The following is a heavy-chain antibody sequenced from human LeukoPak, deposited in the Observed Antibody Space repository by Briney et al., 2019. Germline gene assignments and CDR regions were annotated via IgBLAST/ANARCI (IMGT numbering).Heavy chain of an antibody. CDR3: AANYGSGSYYGY. J-gene: IGHJ4*02. Sequence: ASVKVSCKASGYTFTSYYMHWVRQAPGQGLEWMGIINPSGGSTSYAQKFQGRVTMTRDMSTSTVYMELSSLRSEDTAVYYCAANYGSGSYYGYWGQGTLVTVSS. CDR2: INPSGGST. D-gene: IGHD3-10*01. V-gene: IGHV1-46*01. CDR1: GYTFTSYY.